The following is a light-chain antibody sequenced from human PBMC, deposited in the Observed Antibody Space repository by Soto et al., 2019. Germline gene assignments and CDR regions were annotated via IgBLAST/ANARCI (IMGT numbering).Light chain of an antibody. CDR1: SSDVGGYNY. CDR2: DVS. V-gene: IGLV2-14*01. Sequence: QPVLTQPASVSGSPGQSITISCTGTSSDVGGYNYVSWYQQHPGKAPKLMIYDVSNRPSGVSNRFSGSKSGNTASLTISGLQAEDEADYYCSSYTSSTPPVFGGGTQLTVL. J-gene: IGLJ2*01. CDR3: SSYTSSTPPV.